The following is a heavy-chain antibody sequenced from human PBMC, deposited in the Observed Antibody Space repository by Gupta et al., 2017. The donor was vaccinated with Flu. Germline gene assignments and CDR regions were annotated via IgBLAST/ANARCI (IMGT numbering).Heavy chain of an antibody. CDR3: AKVRGVVPAAILRLNWFDP. CDR2: ISGSGGST. V-gene: IGHV3-23*01. J-gene: IGHJ5*02. CDR1: GFTFSSYA. Sequence: EVQLLESGGGLVQPGGSLRLSCAASGFTFSSYAMSWVRQAPGTGLEWVSAISGSGGSTYYADSVKGRFTISRDNSKNTLYLQMNSLRAEDTAVYYCAKVRGVVPAAILRLNWFDPWGQGTLVTVSS. D-gene: IGHD2-2*01.